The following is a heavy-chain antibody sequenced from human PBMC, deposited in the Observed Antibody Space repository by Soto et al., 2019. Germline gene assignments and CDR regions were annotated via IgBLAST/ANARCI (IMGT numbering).Heavy chain of an antibody. J-gene: IGHJ6*02. Sequence: ASVKVSCKASGYTFTGYYMHWVRQAPGQGLEWMGWINPNSGGTNYAQKFQGRVTMTRDTSVSTAYMELSRLRSDDTAVYYCARGKELLSGMDVWGQATTVTVSS. CDR1: GYTFTGYY. CDR2: INPNSGGT. V-gene: IGHV1-2*02. D-gene: IGHD1-26*01. CDR3: ARGKELLSGMDV.